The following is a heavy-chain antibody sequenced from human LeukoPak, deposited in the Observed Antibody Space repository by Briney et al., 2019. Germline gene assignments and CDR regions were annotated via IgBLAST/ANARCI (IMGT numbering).Heavy chain of an antibody. D-gene: IGHD5-24*01. Sequence: PSETLSLTCTASGGSISGYYWSWFRQPPGKGLEWIAYIHYSGSTNYNPPLKSRLTISVDTSKNQLSLKLNSVTDADTAVYYCARHGQNDGYPLDYWGQGTLVSVSS. CDR3: ARHGQNDGYPLDY. CDR1: GGSISGYY. V-gene: IGHV4-59*08. J-gene: IGHJ4*02. CDR2: IHYSGST.